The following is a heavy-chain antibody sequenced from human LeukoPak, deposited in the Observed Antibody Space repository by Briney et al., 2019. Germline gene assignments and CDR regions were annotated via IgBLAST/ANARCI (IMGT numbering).Heavy chain of an antibody. D-gene: IGHD5-12*01. Sequence: PGGSLRLSCAASGFTFSDYWMSWVRQAPGRGLQWVASIKTDGSDKFYVDSMKGRFTISRDNTKDSIFLQMNSLRADDTAVYHCAGGRPDSGYTYFQHWGQGTLVTVSS. CDR3: AGGRPDSGYTYFQH. CDR1: GFTFSDYW. V-gene: IGHV3-7*01. CDR2: IKTDGSDK. J-gene: IGHJ1*01.